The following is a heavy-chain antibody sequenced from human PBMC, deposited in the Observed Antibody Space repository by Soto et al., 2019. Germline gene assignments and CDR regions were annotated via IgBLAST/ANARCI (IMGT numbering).Heavy chain of an antibody. Sequence: EVQLVESGGGLVQPGGSLRLSCAAAGFTFSTNDMHWVRQGPGKGLEWVSGSGRVGDTYYAGSVKGRFTVSREDAKNSLYLQMNSLRAEDTAVYYCARGVVTAIPGPNWFDPWGQGTLVTVSS. J-gene: IGHJ5*02. D-gene: IGHD2-21*02. CDR1: GFTFSTND. CDR3: ARGVVTAIPGPNWFDP. CDR2: SGRVGDT. V-gene: IGHV3-13*01.